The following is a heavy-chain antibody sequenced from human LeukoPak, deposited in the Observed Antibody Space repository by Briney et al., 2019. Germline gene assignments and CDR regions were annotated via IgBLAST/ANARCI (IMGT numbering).Heavy chain of an antibody. CDR2: INPNSGGT. D-gene: IGHD3-9*01. V-gene: IGHV1-2*02. J-gene: IGHJ3*02. Sequence: ASVKVSCKASGYTFSTYAISWVRQAPGQGLDWMGWINPNSGGTNYAQKFQGRVTMTRDTSISTAYMELSRLRSDDTAVYYCARERNYDILTGYDDAFDIWGQGTMVTVSS. CDR1: GYTFSTYA. CDR3: ARERNYDILTGYDDAFDI.